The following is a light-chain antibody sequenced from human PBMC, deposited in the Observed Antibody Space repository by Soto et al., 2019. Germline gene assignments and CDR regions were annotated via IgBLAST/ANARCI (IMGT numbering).Light chain of an antibody. CDR2: RAS. Sequence: DIQMTQSPSTLSAFVGDRVTITCRASQNINTWLAWYQQKPGKAPKLLIYRASDLESGVPSRFSGSGSETGFTLTISSLQPDDFATYYCQQYNSYSWTFGQGTKVDI. V-gene: IGKV1-5*03. CDR3: QQYNSYSWT. J-gene: IGKJ1*01. CDR1: QNINTW.